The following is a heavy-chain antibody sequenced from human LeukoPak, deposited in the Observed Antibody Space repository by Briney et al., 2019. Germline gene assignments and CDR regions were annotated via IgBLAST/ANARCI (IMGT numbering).Heavy chain of an antibody. D-gene: IGHD1-26*01. J-gene: IGHJ3*01. CDR3: GRGLGVGATSSGGGAFDF. CDR2: LSAYNGNT. CDR1: GYTFTSYG. Sequence: ASVKVSCKASGYTFTSYGISWVRQAPGQGLEWMGWLSAYNGNTNYAQKLQGRATMTTDTSTSTAYMELRSLRSDDTAVYYCGRGLGVGATSSGGGAFDFWAQGKMVTFSS. V-gene: IGHV1-18*01.